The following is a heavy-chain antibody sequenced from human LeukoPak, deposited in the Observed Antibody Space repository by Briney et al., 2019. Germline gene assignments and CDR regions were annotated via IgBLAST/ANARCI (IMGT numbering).Heavy chain of an antibody. D-gene: IGHD6-13*01. CDR2: ISAYNGNT. CDR1: GYTFTSYG. J-gene: IGHJ4*02. Sequence: ASVKVSCKASGYTFTSYGISWVRQAPGQGREWMGWISAYNGNTNYAQKLQGRVTMTTDTSTSTAYMELRSLGSDDTAVYYCARDQPYSSSWYRVFDYWGQGTLVTVSS. V-gene: IGHV1-18*01. CDR3: ARDQPYSSSWYRVFDY.